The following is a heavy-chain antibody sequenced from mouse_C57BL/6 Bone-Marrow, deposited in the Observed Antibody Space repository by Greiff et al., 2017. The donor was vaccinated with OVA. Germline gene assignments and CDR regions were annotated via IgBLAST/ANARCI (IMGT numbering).Heavy chain of an antibody. V-gene: IGHV10-3*01. CDR3: VREGTGYYAMDY. D-gene: IGHD4-1*01. CDR2: IRGKSSNYAT. CDR1: GFTFITYA. J-gene: IGHJ4*01. Sequence: EVMLVESGGGLVQPKGSLKFSCAASGFTFITYALHWVRRAPGKGLEWVARIRGKSSNYATYYADSVKDRFTISRDDSQSMLYLQMNNLKTEDTAMYYCVREGTGYYAMDYWGQGTSVTVSS.